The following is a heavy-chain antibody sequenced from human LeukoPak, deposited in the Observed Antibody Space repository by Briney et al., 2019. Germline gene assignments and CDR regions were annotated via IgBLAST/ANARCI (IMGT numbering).Heavy chain of an antibody. D-gene: IGHD6-13*01. V-gene: IGHV3-30*03. J-gene: IGHJ5*02. CDR1: GFTFSSYG. CDR3: ARAGQGAAAVYNWFDP. CDR2: ISYDGSNK. Sequence: GGSLRLSCAASGFTFSSYGMHWVRQAPGKGLEWVAVISYDGSNKYYADSVKGRFTISRDNSKNTLYLQMNSLRAEDTAVYYCARAGQGAAAVYNWFDPWGQGTLVIVSS.